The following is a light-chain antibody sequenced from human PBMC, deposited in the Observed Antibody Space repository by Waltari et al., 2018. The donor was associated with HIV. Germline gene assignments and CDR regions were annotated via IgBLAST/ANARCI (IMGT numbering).Light chain of an antibody. J-gene: IGKJ1*01. CDR3: QQYGNSWT. CDR1: QSLTTSY. Sequence: ETVLTQSPGTLSLSPGERANLSCRASQSLTTSYLAWFQQKRGQAPRLLISGISSRATGIPDRFSGSGSGTDFTLTISRLEPEDSAVYFCQQYGNSWTFGQGTKVEIK. V-gene: IGKV3-20*01. CDR2: GIS.